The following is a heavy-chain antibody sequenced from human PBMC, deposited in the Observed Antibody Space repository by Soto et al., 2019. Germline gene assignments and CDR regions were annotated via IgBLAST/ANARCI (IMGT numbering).Heavy chain of an antibody. CDR2: ISGSGISGSGGNT. J-gene: IGHJ4*02. D-gene: IGHD3-22*01. V-gene: IGHV3-23*01. Sequence: PGGSLRLSCAASGFTLSSYAMSWVRQAPGKGLEWVSAISGSGISGSGGNTYYADSVKGRFTISRDNSKNTLYLQMNSLRAEDTAVYYCAKDYLNSDSSDYYEPFDYWGQGTLVTVSS. CDR3: AKDYLNSDSSDYYEPFDY. CDR1: GFTLSSYA.